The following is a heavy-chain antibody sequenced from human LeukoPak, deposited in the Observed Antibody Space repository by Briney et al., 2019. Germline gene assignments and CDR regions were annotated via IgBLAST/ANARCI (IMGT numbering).Heavy chain of an antibody. CDR2: ITTYNGNT. CDR1: GYTFTSYP. J-gene: IGHJ4*02. D-gene: IGHD1-14*01. V-gene: IGHV1-18*01. Sequence: ASVTVSCKTSGYTFTSYPISWVRQAPGQGLEWMGWITTYNGNTNYAQKLQGRVTMTTDTSTSTAYMDLRGLRSDDTAVYYCARAMNHRDYFDYWGQGTLVTVSS. CDR3: ARAMNHRDYFDY.